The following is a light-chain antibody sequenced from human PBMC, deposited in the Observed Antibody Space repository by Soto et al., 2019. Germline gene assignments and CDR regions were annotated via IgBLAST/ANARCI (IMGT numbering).Light chain of an antibody. J-gene: IGKJ4*01. CDR3: QQYESYPMT. CDR1: QSISSW. CDR2: KAS. Sequence: DSQMTQYPSTLSASIGDRVTITCRAGQSISSWLAWYQQKPGKAPKLLISKASTLQSGVPPRFSGSGSGTEFALTISSLQTDDVATYCCQQYESYPMTFGGGTKVEIK. V-gene: IGKV1-5*03.